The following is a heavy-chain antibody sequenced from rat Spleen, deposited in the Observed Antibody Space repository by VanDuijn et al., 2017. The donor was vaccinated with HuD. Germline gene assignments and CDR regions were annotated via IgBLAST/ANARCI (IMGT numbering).Heavy chain of an antibody. CDR2: ISYDGSST. V-gene: IGHV5-7*01. Sequence: EVQLVESGGGLVQPGRSLKLSCAASGFTFSDYNMAWVRQAPKKGLEWVATISYDGSSTYYRDSVKGRFTISRDNAKSTLYLQMDSLRSEDTATYYCARHRYSGDGYYWYFDFWGPGTMVTVSS. J-gene: IGHJ1*01. CDR1: GFTFSDYN. CDR3: ARHRYSGDGYYWYFDF. D-gene: IGHD1-1*01.